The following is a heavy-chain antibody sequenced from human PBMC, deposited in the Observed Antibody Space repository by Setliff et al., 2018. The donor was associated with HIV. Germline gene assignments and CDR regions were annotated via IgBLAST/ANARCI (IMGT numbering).Heavy chain of an antibody. V-gene: IGHV1-69*13. CDR1: GGTFSSYA. Sequence: ASVKVSCKASGGTFSSYAISWVRQAPGQGLEWMGGIIPIFGTANYAQKFQGRVTITADESTSTAYMELSSLRSEDTAVYYCARARRSSMVRGTYFDYWGQGTLAPSPQ. J-gene: IGHJ4*02. CDR2: IIPIFGTA. D-gene: IGHD3-10*01. CDR3: ARARRSSMVRGTYFDY.